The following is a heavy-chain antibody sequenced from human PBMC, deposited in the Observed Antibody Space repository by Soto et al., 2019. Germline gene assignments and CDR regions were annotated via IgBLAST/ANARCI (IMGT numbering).Heavy chain of an antibody. J-gene: IGHJ6*02. CDR3: ARGGIAAAGISYYYYGMDV. CDR2: IYYMGST. Sequence: SETLSLTCTVDSISTYYWNWIRQSPGKGLEWIGYIYYMGSTNYNPSLKSRVTISVDTSKNQFSLKLSSVTAADTAVYYCARGGIAAAGISYYYYGMDVWGQGTTVTVSS. V-gene: IGHV4-59*12. CDR1: DSISTYY. D-gene: IGHD6-13*01.